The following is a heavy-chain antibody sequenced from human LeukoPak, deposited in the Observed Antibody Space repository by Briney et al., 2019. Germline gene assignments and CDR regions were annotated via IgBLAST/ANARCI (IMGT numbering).Heavy chain of an antibody. CDR1: GFTFSSYG. D-gene: IGHD6-19*01. CDR2: TSRDGSAE. J-gene: IGHJ5*02. Sequence: PGGSLRLSCAASGFTFSSYGMHWVRQAPGKGLEWVAMTSRDGSAEYYGDSVKGRFTISRDNSKNTLYLQMNSLRPEDTAVYHCAKDLYGSGWYNYFDPWGQGTLVTVSS. V-gene: IGHV3-30*02. CDR3: AKDLYGSGWYNYFDP.